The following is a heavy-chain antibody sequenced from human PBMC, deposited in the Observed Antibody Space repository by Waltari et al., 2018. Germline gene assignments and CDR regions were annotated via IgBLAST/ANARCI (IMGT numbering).Heavy chain of an antibody. CDR1: GGSISSSSYY. CDR2: IYYSGST. D-gene: IGHD1-7*01. V-gene: IGHV4-39*07. J-gene: IGHJ4*02. CDR3: ARDAGAGTPFDY. Sequence: QLQLQESGPGLVKPSETLSLTCTVSGGSISSSSYYWGWIRQPPGKGLEWIGSIYYSGSTYYNPSLKSRVTISVDTSKNQFSLKLSSVTAADTAVYYCARDAGAGTPFDYWGQGTLVTVSS.